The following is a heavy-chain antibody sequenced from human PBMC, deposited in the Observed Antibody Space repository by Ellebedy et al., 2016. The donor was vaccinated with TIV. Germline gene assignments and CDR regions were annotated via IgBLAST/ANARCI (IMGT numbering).Heavy chain of an antibody. CDR3: ARDCPWGYHWFDP. CDR2: INPCNGNT. D-gene: IGHD3-10*02. J-gene: IGHJ5*02. V-gene: IGHV1-18*01. CDR1: GYTFTHYG. Sequence: AASVKVSCKASGYTFTHYGISWVRQAPGQGLEWMGWINPCNGNTNYVQKLQDIVTMTTDTTTSTAYMELRSLRFDDAAVDYCARDCPWGYHWFDPWGQGTLVTVSS.